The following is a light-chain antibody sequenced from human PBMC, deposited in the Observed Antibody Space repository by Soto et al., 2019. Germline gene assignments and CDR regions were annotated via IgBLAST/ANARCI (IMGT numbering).Light chain of an antibody. J-gene: IGLJ1*01. CDR2: EVS. CDR3: SSYTSSSTYV. Sequence: QSALTQPASVSGSPGQSITISCTGTSSDVGCYNYVSWYQQHPAKAPKLMIYEVSNRPSGVSNRFSGSKSGNTASLTISGLQAEDEADYYCSSYTSSSTYVFGTGTKLTVL. CDR1: SSDVGCYNY. V-gene: IGLV2-14*01.